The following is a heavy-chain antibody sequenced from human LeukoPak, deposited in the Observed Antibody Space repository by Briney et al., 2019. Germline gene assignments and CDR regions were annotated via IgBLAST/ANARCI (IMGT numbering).Heavy chain of an antibody. CDR2: IRQDGSVQ. J-gene: IGHJ4*02. D-gene: IGHD1/OR15-1a*01. V-gene: IGHV3-7*01. CDR3: LVTTRSRGFDY. CDR1: GFTFSSYL. Sequence: GGSLRLSCAASGFTFSSYLMSWVRQAPGKGLEWVANIRQDGSVQNYVDSVKGRFTISRDNPKNSVYLQMSSLRAEDTAVYYCLVTTRSRGFDYWGQGTLVTASS.